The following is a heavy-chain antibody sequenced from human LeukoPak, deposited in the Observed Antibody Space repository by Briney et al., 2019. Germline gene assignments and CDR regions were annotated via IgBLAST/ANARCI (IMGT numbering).Heavy chain of an antibody. Sequence: SETLSLTCSVSGYSISSGYYWGWIRQPPGKGLEWIGEINHSGSTNYNPSLKSRVTISVDTSKNQFSLKLSSVTAADTAVYYCARGWWNFLYWGQGTLVTVSS. V-gene: IGHV4-38-2*02. CDR3: ARGWWNFLY. J-gene: IGHJ4*02. CDR1: GYSISSGYY. D-gene: IGHD1-7*01. CDR2: INHSGST.